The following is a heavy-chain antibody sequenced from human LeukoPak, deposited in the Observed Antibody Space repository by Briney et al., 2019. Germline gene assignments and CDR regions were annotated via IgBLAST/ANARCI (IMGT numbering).Heavy chain of an antibody. J-gene: IGHJ5*02. D-gene: IGHD3-22*01. Sequence: PSETLSLTCTVSGGSISSYYWSWIRQPPGKGLEWIGYIYYSGSTNYNPSLKSRVTISVDTSKNQFSLKLSSVTAADTAVYYCARVSYDSSGYSNWFDPWGQGTLVTVSS. V-gene: IGHV4-59*01. CDR1: GGSISSYY. CDR2: IYYSGST. CDR3: ARVSYDSSGYSNWFDP.